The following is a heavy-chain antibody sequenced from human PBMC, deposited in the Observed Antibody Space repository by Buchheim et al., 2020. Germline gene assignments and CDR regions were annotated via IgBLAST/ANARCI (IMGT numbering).Heavy chain of an antibody. D-gene: IGHD2-2*02. J-gene: IGHJ6*02. CDR3: AREYCSSTSCYSYYYGMDV. CDR2: IIPILGIA. V-gene: IGHV1-69*04. CDR1: GGTFSSYA. Sequence: QVQLVQSGAEVKKPGSSVKVSCKASGGTFSSYAISWVRQAPGQGLEWMGRIIPILGIANYAQKFQGRVTITADKSTSTAYMELSSLRSEDTAVYYCAREYCSSTSCYSYYYGMDVWGQGTT.